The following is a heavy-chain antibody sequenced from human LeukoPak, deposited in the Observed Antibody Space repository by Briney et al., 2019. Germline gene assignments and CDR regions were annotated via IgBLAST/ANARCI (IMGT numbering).Heavy chain of an antibody. CDR2: IYPDDSNT. J-gene: IGHJ6*03. CDR1: GYNLPIYW. CDR3: ARQGAAGKYYYYMDV. V-gene: IGHV5-51*01. D-gene: IGHD6-13*01. Sequence: GESLKISCQGSGYNLPIYWIGWVRQMPGQGLEWMGIIYPDDSNTIYGPSFQGQVTISADKSINTAYLEWSSLKASDTAIYYCARQGAAGKYYYYMDVWGKGTTVTVSS.